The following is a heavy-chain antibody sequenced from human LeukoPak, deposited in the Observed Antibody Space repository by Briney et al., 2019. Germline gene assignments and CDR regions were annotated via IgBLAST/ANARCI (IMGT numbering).Heavy chain of an antibody. CDR2: IYSSGGT. D-gene: IGHD2-15*01. Sequence: SETLSLTCSVSGGSISGYYWSWIRQPPGKGLEWIGYIYSSGGTNYNPSLKSRVTISLDTSKNQFSLRLSSVTAADTAVYYCARDFCSGGSCYSYFHYWGQGTLVTVSS. CDR1: GGSISGYY. CDR3: ARDFCSGGSCYSYFHY. V-gene: IGHV4-59*13. J-gene: IGHJ4*02.